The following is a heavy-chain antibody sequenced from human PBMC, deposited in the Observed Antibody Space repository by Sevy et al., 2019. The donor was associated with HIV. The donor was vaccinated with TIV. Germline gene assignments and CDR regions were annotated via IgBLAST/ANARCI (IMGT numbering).Heavy chain of an antibody. Sequence: GGSLRLSCAASGFTFSSYWMSWVHQAPGKGLEWVATMKQDGSEKYYVDSVKGRFTISRDNAKHSLYLQMNSLRVEDTAVYYCVREGLGGFSYSLDCWGQGTLVTVSS. CDR2: MKQDGSEK. V-gene: IGHV3-7*01. J-gene: IGHJ4*02. D-gene: IGHD5-18*01. CDR3: VREGLGGFSYSLDC. CDR1: GFTFSSYW.